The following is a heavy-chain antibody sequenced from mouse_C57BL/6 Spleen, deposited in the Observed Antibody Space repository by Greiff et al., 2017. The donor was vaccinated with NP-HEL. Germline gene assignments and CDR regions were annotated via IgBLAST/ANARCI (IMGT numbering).Heavy chain of an antibody. J-gene: IGHJ2*01. CDR2: IHPNSGRS. V-gene: IGHV1-64*01. Sequence: QVQLQQPGAELVKPGASVKLSCKASGYTFTSYSMHWVNQRPGQGLEWIGMIHPNSGRSNYNEKFKRKATLTVDKSSSTAYMQLSSLTSEDSAAYYGARQGLPDTYYFDYWGKGTTLTVSS. CDR1: GYTFTSYS. CDR3: ARQGLPDTYYFDY.